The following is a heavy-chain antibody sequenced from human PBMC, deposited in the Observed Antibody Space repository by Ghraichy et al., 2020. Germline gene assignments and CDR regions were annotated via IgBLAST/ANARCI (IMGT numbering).Heavy chain of an antibody. D-gene: IGHD2-2*02. Sequence: ASVKVSCKASGYTFTGYYMHWVRQAPGQGLEWMGWINPNSGGTNYAQKFQGWVTMTRDTSISTAYMELSRLRSDDTAVYYCARSRQPGYCSSTSCYTFYYGMDVWGQGTTVTVSS. V-gene: IGHV1-2*04. CDR3: ARSRQPGYCSSTSCYTFYYGMDV. CDR2: INPNSGGT. J-gene: IGHJ6*02. CDR1: GYTFTGYY.